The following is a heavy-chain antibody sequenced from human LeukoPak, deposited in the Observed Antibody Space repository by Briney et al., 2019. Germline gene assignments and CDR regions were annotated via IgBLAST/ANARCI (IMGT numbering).Heavy chain of an antibody. Sequence: GGSLRLSCVVSGFTFNRCWMNWVRQAPGKGLEWVSCISSSSSYIYYADSVKGRFTISRDNAKNSVYLQMNGLRAEDTAVYYCTRLAAAGSGRWAPDYWGQGTLVTVSS. J-gene: IGHJ4*02. CDR1: GFTFNRCW. D-gene: IGHD1-14*01. V-gene: IGHV3-21*06. CDR2: ISSSSSYI. CDR3: TRLAAAGSGRWAPDY.